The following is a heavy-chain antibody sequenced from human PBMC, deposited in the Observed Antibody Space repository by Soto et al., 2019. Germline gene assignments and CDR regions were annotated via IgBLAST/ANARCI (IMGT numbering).Heavy chain of an antibody. J-gene: IGHJ4*02. CDR2: ISAYNGNT. Sequence: GASVKVSCKASGYTFTSYGISWVRQAPGQGLEWMGWISAYNGNTNYAQKLQGRVTMTTDTSTSTAYMELRSLRSDDTAVYYCARDVAIYSGYDSPVIYWGQGTLVTVSS. V-gene: IGHV1-18*01. D-gene: IGHD5-12*01. CDR1: GYTFTSYG. CDR3: ARDVAIYSGYDSPVIY.